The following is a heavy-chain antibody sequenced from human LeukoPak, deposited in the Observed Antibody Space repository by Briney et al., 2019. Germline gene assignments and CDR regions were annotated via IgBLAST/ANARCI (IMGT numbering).Heavy chain of an antibody. CDR3: ARGLGQYDY. V-gene: IGHV4-34*01. Sequence: SETLPLACAVYVEPFSNYFWSWIRQSPGKGLEWIGEINHSGSTNYNSSLTGRVTISVDTSKNQFSLNLSSVTAADTAIYYCARGLGQYDYWAQGTLVIVSS. CDR2: INHSGST. D-gene: IGHD5-24*01. CDR1: VEPFSNYF. J-gene: IGHJ4*02.